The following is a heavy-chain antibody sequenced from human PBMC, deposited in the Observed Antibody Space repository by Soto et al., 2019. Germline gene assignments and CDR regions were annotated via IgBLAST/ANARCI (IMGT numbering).Heavy chain of an antibody. D-gene: IGHD3-10*01. CDR1: GFTFSSYA. CDR3: ARGSLEEYGSGSYYPDYYYMDV. J-gene: IGHJ6*03. Sequence: VQLVESGGGLVQPGGSLRLSCAASGFTFSSYAMHWVRQAPGKGLEYVSAISSNGGSTYYANSVKGRFTISRDNSKNTLYLQMGSLRAEDMAVYYCARGSLEEYGSGSYYPDYYYMDVWGKGTTVTVSS. V-gene: IGHV3-64*01. CDR2: ISSNGGST.